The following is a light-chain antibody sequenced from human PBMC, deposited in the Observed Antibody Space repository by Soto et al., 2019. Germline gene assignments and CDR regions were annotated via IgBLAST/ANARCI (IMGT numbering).Light chain of an antibody. CDR2: DAS. J-gene: IGLJ3*02. V-gene: IGLV2-11*01. CDR3: CSYAGSVTWV. CDR1: TGDVGAYDF. Sequence: QSVLTQPRSVSGSPGQSVTISCTGTTGDVGAYDFVSWYQHHPAKAPKLMIYDASKRPSGVPDRFSASKSGNTASLTISGLKAEDEADYYCCSYAGSVTWVFGGGTKVTVL.